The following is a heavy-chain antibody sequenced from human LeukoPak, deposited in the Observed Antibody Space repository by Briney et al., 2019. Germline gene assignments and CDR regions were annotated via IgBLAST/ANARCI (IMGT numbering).Heavy chain of an antibody. CDR1: GGSMNNHY. CDR2: IHISEST. Sequence: SETLSLTCTVSGGSMNNHYWSWIRQPAGKGPEWIGRIHISESTNYNPSLKSRVTMSVDTSTNQFSLKVTSVTAADTALYYCARERIERYTYASSDFDYWGRGTLVTVSS. CDR3: ARERIERYTYASSDFDY. D-gene: IGHD5-18*01. J-gene: IGHJ4*02. V-gene: IGHV4-4*07.